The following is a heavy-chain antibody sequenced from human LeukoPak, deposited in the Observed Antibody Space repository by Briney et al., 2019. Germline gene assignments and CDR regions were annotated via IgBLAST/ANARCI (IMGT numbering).Heavy chain of an antibody. CDR1: GFTFSSYW. J-gene: IGHJ4*02. D-gene: IGHD3-16*01. Sequence: GGSLRLSCAVPGFTFSSYWMHWVRQAPGKGLVWVSRINIDGSSTTYADSVKGRFTISRDNAKNTLFLQMNSLRAEDTAVYYCARGRFGDFIWGQGTLVTVSS. CDR3: ARGRFGDFI. CDR2: INIDGSST. V-gene: IGHV3-74*01.